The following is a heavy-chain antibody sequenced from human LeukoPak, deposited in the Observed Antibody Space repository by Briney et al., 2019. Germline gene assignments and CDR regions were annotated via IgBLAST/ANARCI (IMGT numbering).Heavy chain of an antibody. Sequence: SVKVSCKASGGTFSSYAISWVRQAPGQGLEWMGGIIPIFGTANYAQKFQGRVTITADESMSTAYMELSSLRSEDTAVYYCASQPGYGDAFDIWGQGTMVTVSS. D-gene: IGHD6-13*01. CDR2: IIPIFGTA. CDR1: GGTFSSYA. V-gene: IGHV1-69*01. J-gene: IGHJ3*02. CDR3: ASQPGYGDAFDI.